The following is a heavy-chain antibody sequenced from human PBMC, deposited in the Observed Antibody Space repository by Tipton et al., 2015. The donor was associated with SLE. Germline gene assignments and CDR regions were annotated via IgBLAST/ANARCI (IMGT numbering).Heavy chain of an antibody. J-gene: IGHJ4*02. V-gene: IGHV3-20*04. Sequence: SLRLSCAASGFTFDDYGMSWVRQAPGKGLEWVSGINWNGGSTGYADSVKGRFTISRDNAKNSLYLQMNSLRAEDTAVYYCARAPRTDYFDYWGQGTLVTVSS. CDR1: GFTFDDYG. CDR2: INWNGGST. CDR3: ARAPRTDYFDY.